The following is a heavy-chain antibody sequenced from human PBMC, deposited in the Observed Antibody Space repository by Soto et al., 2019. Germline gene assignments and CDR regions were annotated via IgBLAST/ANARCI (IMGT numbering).Heavy chain of an antibody. CDR1: GGSISSYY. J-gene: IGHJ4*02. D-gene: IGHD1-26*01. CDR3: AREWELGYIDY. Sequence: SETLSLTCTVSGGSISSYYWSWIRQPPGKGLEWVGYIYYSGSTNYNPSLKSRVIISVDTSKNQFCLKLSSVTAADTAVYYCAREWELGYIDYWGQGTLVTVSS. V-gene: IGHV4-59*01. CDR2: IYYSGST.